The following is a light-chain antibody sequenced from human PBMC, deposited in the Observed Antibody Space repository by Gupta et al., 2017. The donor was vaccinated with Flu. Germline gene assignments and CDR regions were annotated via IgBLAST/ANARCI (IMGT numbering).Light chain of an antibody. Sequence: DIVMTQSPDSLAVSLGERATINCKSSQSVLYASNNKNYLAWYQQKAGQPPKLLIYWASTRESGVPDRFSGSGSGTDFTLTISSLQADDVALYYCQQYYTTPSWTFGQGTKVEIK. CDR1: QSVLYASNNKNY. V-gene: IGKV4-1*01. CDR2: WAS. J-gene: IGKJ1*01. CDR3: QQYYTTPSWT.